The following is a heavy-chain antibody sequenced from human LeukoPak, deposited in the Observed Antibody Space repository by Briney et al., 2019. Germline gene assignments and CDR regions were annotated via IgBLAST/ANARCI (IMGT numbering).Heavy chain of an antibody. CDR3: ANEIRPNDY. V-gene: IGHV3-23*01. Sequence: PGGSLRLSCAASEFDFTSHAMTWVRQAPGKGLEWVSAISISGTKTYYADSVKGRFTISRDNSKNTLYLQMNSLRVEDTAVYYCANEIRPNDYWGRGTLVTVSS. J-gene: IGHJ4*02. CDR1: EFDFTSHA. CDR2: ISISGTKT.